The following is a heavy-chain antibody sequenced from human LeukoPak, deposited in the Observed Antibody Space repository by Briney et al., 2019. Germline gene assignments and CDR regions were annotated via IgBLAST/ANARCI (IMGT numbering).Heavy chain of an antibody. CDR1: GGSFSGYY. J-gene: IGHJ4*02. V-gene: IGHV4-34*01. Sequence: SETLSLTCAVYGGSFSGYYWSWIRQPPGKGLEGIGEINHSGSTNYNPSLTSRVTISVDTSKNQFSLKLSSVTAADTAVYYCARAFRAINYYDSVWGQGTLVTVSS. CDR2: INHSGST. CDR3: ARAFRAINYYDSV. D-gene: IGHD3-22*01.